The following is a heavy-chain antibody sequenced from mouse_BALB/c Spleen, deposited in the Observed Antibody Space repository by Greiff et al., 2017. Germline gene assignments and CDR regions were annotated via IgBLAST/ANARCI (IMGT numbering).Heavy chain of an antibody. CDR1: GFTFSSYC. CDR2: INSNGGST. V-gene: IGHV5-6-3*01. CDR3: ASPRYDGNFDD. J-gene: IGHJ3*01. Sequence: EVQLVESGGGLVQPGGSLKLSCAASGFTFSSYCMSWVRQTPDKRLELVATINSNGGSTNYPDSVKGRFTISIDNAKNTLYLQMSSLTSEDTAVYYCASPRYDGNFDDWGQGTLVTVSA. D-gene: IGHD2-14*01.